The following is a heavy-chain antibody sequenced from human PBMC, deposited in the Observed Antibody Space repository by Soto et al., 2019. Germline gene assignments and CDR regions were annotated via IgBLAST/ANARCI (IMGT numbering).Heavy chain of an antibody. Sequence: PSETLSLTCAISGDSVSSESAAWNWIRQSPSRGLEWLGRTYYRSKWYNDYAVSVKSRITINPDTSKNQFSLQLNSVTPEDTAVYYCAKDLHYGVEGLYYYYGMDVWGQGTTVTVSS. CDR2: TYYRSKWYN. CDR1: GDSVSSESAA. J-gene: IGHJ6*02. CDR3: AKDLHYGVEGLYYYYGMDV. V-gene: IGHV6-1*01. D-gene: IGHD4-17*01.